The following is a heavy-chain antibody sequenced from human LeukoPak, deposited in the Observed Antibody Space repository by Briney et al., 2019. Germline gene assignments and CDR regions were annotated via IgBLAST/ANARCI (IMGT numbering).Heavy chain of an antibody. D-gene: IGHD6-13*01. J-gene: IGHJ4*02. V-gene: IGHV3-53*01. CDR2: IYSGGST. Sequence: GGSLRLSCAASGFTVSSNYMSWVRQAPGKGLEWVSVIYSGGSTYYADSVKGRFTISRDNSKNTLYPQMNSLRAEDTAVYYCARGKYSSSWYLTVWGQGTLVTVSS. CDR3: ARGKYSSSWYLTV. CDR1: GFTVSSNY.